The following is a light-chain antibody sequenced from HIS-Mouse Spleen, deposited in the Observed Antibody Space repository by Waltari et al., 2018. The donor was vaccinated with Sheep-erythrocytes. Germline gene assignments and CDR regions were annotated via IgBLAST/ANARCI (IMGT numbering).Light chain of an antibody. V-gene: IGLV2-11*01. J-gene: IGLJ1*01. CDR3: CSYAGSYNHV. CDR1: SRDVGGFNY. Sequence: QSALTQPRSVSGSPGQSVTTSCPGTSRDVGGFNYVPWYQQHPGKAPKPMIYDVSKRPSGVPDRFSGSKSGNTASLTISGLQAEDEADYYCCSYAGSYNHVFATGTKVTVL. CDR2: DVS.